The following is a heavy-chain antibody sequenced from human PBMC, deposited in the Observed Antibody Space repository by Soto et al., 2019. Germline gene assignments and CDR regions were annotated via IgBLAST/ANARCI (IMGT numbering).Heavy chain of an antibody. CDR1: GYTFIDYF. CDR3: GMDV. Sequence: ASVKVSCKVSGYTFIDYFVHWVQQAPGKGLEWMGLVDPEDGETIHAEKFQGRVTITADTSTDTAYMELSSLRSEDTAVYYYGMDVWGPGITVTVSS. V-gene: IGHV1-69-2*01. J-gene: IGHJ6*02. CDR2: VDPEDGET.